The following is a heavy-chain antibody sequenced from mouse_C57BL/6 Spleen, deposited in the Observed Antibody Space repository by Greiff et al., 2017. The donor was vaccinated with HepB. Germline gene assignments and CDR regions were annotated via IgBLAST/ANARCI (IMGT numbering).Heavy chain of an antibody. V-gene: IGHV1-54*01. D-gene: IGHD2-3*01. CDR3: ARGRDGYPFAY. J-gene: IGHJ3*01. CDR1: GYAFTNYL. CDR2: INPGSGGT. Sequence: VQLQQSGAELVRPGTSVKVSCKASGYAFTNYLIEWVKQRPGQGLEWIGVINPGSGGTNYNEKFKGKATLTADKSSSTAYMQLSSLTSEDSAVYFCARGRDGYPFAYWGQGTLVTVSA.